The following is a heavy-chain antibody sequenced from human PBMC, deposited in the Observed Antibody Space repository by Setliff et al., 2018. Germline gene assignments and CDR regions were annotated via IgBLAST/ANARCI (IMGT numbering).Heavy chain of an antibody. J-gene: IGHJ2*01. Sequence: ASVKVSCKASGYTFTSYGISWVRQAPGQGLEWMAYINGGNGNTHYSQKFRGRVTVTRDTSASTVFMELSTLSSEDTAVYYCAREVYDILTGYSYWYFDLWGRGTLVTVSS. V-gene: IGHV1-18*01. CDR1: GYTFTSYG. CDR3: AREVYDILTGYSYWYFDL. CDR2: INGGNGNT. D-gene: IGHD3-9*01.